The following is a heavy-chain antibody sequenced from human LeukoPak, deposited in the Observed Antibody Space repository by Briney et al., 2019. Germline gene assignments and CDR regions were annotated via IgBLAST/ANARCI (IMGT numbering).Heavy chain of an antibody. V-gene: IGHV3-23*01. CDR2: ISGSGGST. J-gene: IGHJ4*02. CDR3: ANHLLAVAGTGDLDY. Sequence: GGSLRLSCAASGFTVSRNYMSWVRQAPGKGLEWVSAISGSGGSTYYADSVKGRFTISRDNSKNTLYLQMNSLRAEDTAVYYCANHLLAVAGTGDLDYWGQGTLVTVSS. CDR1: GFTVSRNY. D-gene: IGHD6-19*01.